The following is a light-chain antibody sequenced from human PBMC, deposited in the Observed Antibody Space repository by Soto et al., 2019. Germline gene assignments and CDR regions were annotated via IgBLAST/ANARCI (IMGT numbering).Light chain of an antibody. J-gene: IGKJ1*01. CDR2: GAS. CDR3: QQYGSSPRT. V-gene: IGKV3-20*01. CDR1: QSVSSDY. Sequence: DIVLTQSPGNLSLSPGERATLSCRASQSVSSDYLAWYQQKPGQAPRLLMYGASSRATGIPDRFSGSGSGTDFTLTISRLEPEDFAVYYCQQYGSSPRTFGQGTKVEIK.